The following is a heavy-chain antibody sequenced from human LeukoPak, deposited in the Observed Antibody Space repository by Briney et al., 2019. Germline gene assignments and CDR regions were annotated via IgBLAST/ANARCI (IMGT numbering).Heavy chain of an antibody. CDR1: GFTFSYYA. V-gene: IGHV3-23*01. CDR3: AKHDPRRVVITNWFDP. J-gene: IGHJ5*02. CDR2: ISGSGGIT. D-gene: IGHD3-22*01. Sequence: GGSLRLSCAASGFTFSYYAISWVRQAPGKGLEWVSAISGSGGITYYADSVKGRFTISRGNSKNMLYLQMNSLRAEDTAVYYCAKHDPRRVVITNWFDPWGQGTLVTVSS.